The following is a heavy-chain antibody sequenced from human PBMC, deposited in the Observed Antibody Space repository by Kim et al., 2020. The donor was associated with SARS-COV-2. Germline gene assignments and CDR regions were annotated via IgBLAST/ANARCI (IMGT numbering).Heavy chain of an antibody. V-gene: IGHV4-39*01. J-gene: IGHJ6*02. CDR3: VRHFSSRRKSARYCSSTSGQAGDYYYYGMDV. CDR1: GGSISSSSYY. Sequence: SETLSLTCTVSGGSISSSSYYWGWIRQPPGKGLEWIGSIYYSGSTYYNPSLKSRVTISVDTSKNQFSLKLSSVTAADTAVYYCVRHFSSRRKSARYCSSTSGQAGDYYYYGMDVWGQGTTVTVSS. D-gene: IGHD2-2*01. CDR2: IYYSGST.